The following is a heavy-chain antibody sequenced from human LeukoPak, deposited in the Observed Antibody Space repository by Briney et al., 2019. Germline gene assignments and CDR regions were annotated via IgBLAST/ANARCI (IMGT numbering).Heavy chain of an antibody. D-gene: IGHD3-10*01. J-gene: IGHJ4*02. CDR2: INHSGST. CDR3: ARVITMVRGVRAPSYYFDY. CDR1: GGSFSGYY. V-gene: IGHV4-34*01. Sequence: SETLSLTCAVYGGSFSGYYWSWIRQPPGKGLEWIGEINHSGSTNYNPSLKSRVTISVDTSKNQFSLKLSSVTAADTAVYYCARVITMVRGVRAPSYYFDYWGQGTLVTVSS.